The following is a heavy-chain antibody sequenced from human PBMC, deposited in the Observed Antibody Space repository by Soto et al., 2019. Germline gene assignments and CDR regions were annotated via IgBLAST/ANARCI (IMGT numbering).Heavy chain of an antibody. Sequence: SETLSLTCTVSGGSISSGGYYWSWIRQHPGKGLEWIGYIYYSGSTYYNPSLKSRVTISVDNSKNTLSLQMSSLTADDTAIYYCVREGRGSFDFWGRGTMVTVSS. J-gene: IGHJ3*01. V-gene: IGHV4-31*03. CDR2: IYYSGST. CDR1: GGSISSGGYY. D-gene: IGHD5-12*01. CDR3: VREGRGSFDF.